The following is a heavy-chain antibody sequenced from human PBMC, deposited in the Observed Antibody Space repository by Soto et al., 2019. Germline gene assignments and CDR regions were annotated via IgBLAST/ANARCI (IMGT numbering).Heavy chain of an antibody. Sequence: SQTLSLTCVISGDSVSSNSAAWNWIRQSPSRGLEWLGRTYYRSKWYNDYAVSVKSRITINPDTSKNQFSLQLNSVTPEVTAVYYCARAYDILTGRSNYYYYCMDVWGQGTTVTVSS. CDR2: TYYRSKWYN. V-gene: IGHV6-1*01. CDR3: ARAYDILTGRSNYYYYCMDV. J-gene: IGHJ6*02. D-gene: IGHD3-9*01. CDR1: GDSVSSNSAA.